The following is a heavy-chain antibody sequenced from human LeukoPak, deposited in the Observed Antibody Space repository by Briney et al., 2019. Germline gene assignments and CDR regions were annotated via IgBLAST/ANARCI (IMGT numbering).Heavy chain of an antibody. CDR3: AGHHPRNTVDF. CDR2: ISDIGSI. Sequence: HSETLSLTCTVSGVSISSYYWTWIRQPPGKGLEWIAYISDIGSINYNPSLKSRVTISLDTSKNQFSLKLSSVTAADTAVYYCAGHHPRNTVDFWGQGTLVTVSS. J-gene: IGHJ4*02. V-gene: IGHV4-59*08. D-gene: IGHD2-8*02. CDR1: GVSISSYY.